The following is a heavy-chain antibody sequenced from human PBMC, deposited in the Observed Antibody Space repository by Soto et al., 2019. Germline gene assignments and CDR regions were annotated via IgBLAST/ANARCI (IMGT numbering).Heavy chain of an antibody. CDR2: IIAYNGNT. D-gene: IGHD2-15*01. CDR3: ARDGKAPWDIVVVDAFDI. V-gene: IGHV1-18*04. CDR1: VYTFTSDG. J-gene: IGHJ3*02. Sequence: ASVKLSFKASVYTFTSDGISWVRQAPRQGLEWMGWIIAYNGNTNYEQKLQGRVTMTTDTSTSTAYMELRSLRYDDTAVYYCARDGKAPWDIVVVDAFDIWGQGTMVTVSS.